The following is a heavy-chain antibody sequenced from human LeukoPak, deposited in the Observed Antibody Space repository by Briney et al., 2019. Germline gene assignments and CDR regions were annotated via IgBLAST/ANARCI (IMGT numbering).Heavy chain of an antibody. J-gene: IGHJ5*02. D-gene: IGHD6-6*01. CDR1: GYTFTSYG. CDR3: ARWRGFTGSSDENWFDP. CDR2: ISTYNGNT. Sequence: AASVKVSCKASGYTFTSYGISWVRQAPGQGLEWMGWISTYNGNTNYAQKVQGRVTMTTDTSTSTAYMELRSLRSDDTAVYYCARWRGFTGSSDENWFDPWGQGTLVTVSS. V-gene: IGHV1-18*01.